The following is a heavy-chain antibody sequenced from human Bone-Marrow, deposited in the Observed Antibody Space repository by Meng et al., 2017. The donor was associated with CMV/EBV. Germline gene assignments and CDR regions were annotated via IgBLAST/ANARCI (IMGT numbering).Heavy chain of an antibody. CDR1: GYTCTGYY. V-gene: IGHV1-2*02. D-gene: IGHD6-13*01. CDR2: INPNSSGT. CDR3: ARVRKDSSSWYGSDY. Sequence: SGYTCTGYYMHWVRQAPGQGLEWMGWINPNSSGTNYAQKFKGRVTMTRDTYISTAYMELSRLRSDDTAVYYCARVRKDSSSWYGSDYWGQGTLVTVSS. J-gene: IGHJ4*02.